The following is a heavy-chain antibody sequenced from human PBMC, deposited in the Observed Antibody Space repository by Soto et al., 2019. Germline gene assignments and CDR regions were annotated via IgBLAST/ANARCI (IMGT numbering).Heavy chain of an antibody. J-gene: IGHJ5*02. V-gene: IGHV4-4*02. CDR3: ARVLRSWFDP. CDR2: ISHSGIT. CDR1: GGSITSANW. Sequence: PSETLSLTCAVSGGSITSANWWTWVRQPPGGGLEWIGEISHSGITNYKASLKSRVTMSVDKTKNYVSLKLVSVTAAHTSVYYCARVLRSWFDPWGQGPPVTVSS.